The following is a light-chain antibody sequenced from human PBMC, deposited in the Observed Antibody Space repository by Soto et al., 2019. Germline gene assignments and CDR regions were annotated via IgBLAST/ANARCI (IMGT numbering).Light chain of an antibody. CDR1: SSDVGGYNY. Sequence: QSALTQPPSASGSPGQSVTISCTGTSSDVGGYNYVSWYQQHPGKAPKLMIYEVTKRPSGVPDRFSGSKSGNTASLTVSGIQDEDEADYYCSSSAGRNNVVFSGGTKVTVL. V-gene: IGLV2-8*01. CDR2: EVT. CDR3: SSSAGRNNVV. J-gene: IGLJ2*01.